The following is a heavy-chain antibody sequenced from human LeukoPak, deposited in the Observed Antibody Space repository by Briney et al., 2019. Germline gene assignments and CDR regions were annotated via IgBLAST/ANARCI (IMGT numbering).Heavy chain of an antibody. V-gene: IGHV1-69*04. CDR3: ASSLYDFWSGSEYNWFDP. CDR2: SIPFLCIA. D-gene: IGHD3-3*01. Sequence: GSSVKVSCKASGCTFSSYAISWVRQAPGQGLEWMGRSIPFLCIANYAQKFQGRVTITADKSTSTAYMELSSLRSEDTAVYYCASSLYDFWSGSEYNWFDPWGQGTLVTVSS. CDR1: GCTFSSYA. J-gene: IGHJ5*02.